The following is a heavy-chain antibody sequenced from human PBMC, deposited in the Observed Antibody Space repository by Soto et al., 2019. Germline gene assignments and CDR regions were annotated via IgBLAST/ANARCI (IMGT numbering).Heavy chain of an antibody. CDR2: ISNSGGDTI. CDR3: ARAKYGDYAGAFDI. Sequence: EVQLVESGGGLVQPGGSLRLSCAASGFTFSSYDMNWVRQAPGKGLEWVSYISNSGGDTIYYADSVKGRFTISRDNAKNSLYLQVNSLSAEDTAVYYCARAKYGDYAGAFDIWGQGTMVTVSS. J-gene: IGHJ3*02. CDR1: GFTFSSYD. D-gene: IGHD4-17*01. V-gene: IGHV3-48*03.